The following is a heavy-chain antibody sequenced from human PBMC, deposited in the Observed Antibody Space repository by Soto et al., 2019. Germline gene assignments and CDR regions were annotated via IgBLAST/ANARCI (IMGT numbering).Heavy chain of an antibody. J-gene: IGHJ6*02. V-gene: IGHV4-59*12. CDR2: VYYTGTT. CDR1: GGSIDSYY. D-gene: IGHD3-9*01. Sequence: SETLSLTCTVSGGSIDSYYWTWIRQPPGEGLEWIGYVYYTGTTTYSPSLKSRGTISVDTSKNQISLKLSSVTAADTAVYYFARRPHPLNYYGMDVWGQGTTVTVSS. CDR3: ARRPHPLNYYGMDV.